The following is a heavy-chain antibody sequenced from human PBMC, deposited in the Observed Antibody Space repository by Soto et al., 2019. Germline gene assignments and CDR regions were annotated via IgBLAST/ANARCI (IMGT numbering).Heavy chain of an antibody. V-gene: IGHV3-23*01. D-gene: IGHD3-10*01. CDR1: GFTFSSYA. CDR3: AARSGRITMVRGVIPGPTYYYYGRDV. J-gene: IGHJ6*02. CDR2: ISGSGGST. Sequence: PGGSLRLSCAASGFTFSSYAMSWVRQAPGKGLEWVSAISGSGGSTYYADSVKGRFTISRDNSKNTLYLQMNSLTAEDTAVYYCAARSGRITMVRGVIPGPTYYYYGRDVCGLWTTV.